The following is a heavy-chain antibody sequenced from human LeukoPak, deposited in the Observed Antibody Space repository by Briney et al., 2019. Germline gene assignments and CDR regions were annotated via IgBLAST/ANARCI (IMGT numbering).Heavy chain of an antibody. CDR1: GFTFTTYA. J-gene: IGHJ5*02. Sequence: GGSLILACAASGFTFTTYAMSWIRQAPGKGLEWVSGIGGSGGSKYYADSVKGRFTISRDNSKNTLDLQMNSLRAEDTAVYYCAKTYYDILTAYSAWGQGTLVTVSS. CDR3: AKTYYDILTAYSA. V-gene: IGHV3-23*01. CDR2: IGGSGGSK. D-gene: IGHD3-9*01.